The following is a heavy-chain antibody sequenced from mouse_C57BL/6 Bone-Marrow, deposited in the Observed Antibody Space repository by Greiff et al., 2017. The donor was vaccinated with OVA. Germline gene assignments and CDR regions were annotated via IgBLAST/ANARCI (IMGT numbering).Heavy chain of an antibody. Sequence: VQLQQSGAELVRPGASVKLSCTASGYNIKDDYMHWVKQRPEQGLEWIGWIDPENGDTEYASKFQGKATITADTSSNTAYLQLRSLTSEDTAVYDCTTSYGNYFCYAIDYWGQGTSVTVSS. CDR3: TTSYGNYFCYAIDY. CDR2: IDPENGDT. D-gene: IGHD2-1*01. CDR1: GYNIKDDY. J-gene: IGHJ4*01. V-gene: IGHV14-4*01.